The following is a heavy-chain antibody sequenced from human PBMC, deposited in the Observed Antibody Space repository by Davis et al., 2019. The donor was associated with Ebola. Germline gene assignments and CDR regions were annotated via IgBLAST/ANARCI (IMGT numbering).Heavy chain of an antibody. CDR2: IDPSDSYS. Sequence: GESLKISCKTSGYNFATYWIGWVRQMPGKGLEWMGRIDPSDSYSNYSPSFQGHVTISADKSISTAYLQWISLKASDTAMYYCSRPSTMIAQIGDWFDPWGQGTLVTVSS. CDR3: SRPSTMIAQIGDWFDP. CDR1: GYNFATYW. D-gene: IGHD3-22*01. V-gene: IGHV5-10-1*01. J-gene: IGHJ5*02.